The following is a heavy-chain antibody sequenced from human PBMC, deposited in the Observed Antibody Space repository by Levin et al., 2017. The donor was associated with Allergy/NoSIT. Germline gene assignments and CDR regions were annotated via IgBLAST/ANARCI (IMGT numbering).Heavy chain of an antibody. D-gene: IGHD3-10*01. CDR1: GYSFTSYW. CDR2: IYPGDSDT. V-gene: IGHV5-51*01. Sequence: GESLKISCKGSGYSFTSYWIGWVRQMPGKGLEWMGIIYPGDSDTRYSPSFQGQVTISADKSISTAYLQWSSLKASDTAMYYCARGSRLLWFGELLDYWGQGTLVTVSS. J-gene: IGHJ4*02. CDR3: ARGSRLLWFGELLDY.